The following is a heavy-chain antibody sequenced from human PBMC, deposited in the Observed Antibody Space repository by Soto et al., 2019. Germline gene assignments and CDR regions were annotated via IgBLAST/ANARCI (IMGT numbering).Heavy chain of an antibody. V-gene: IGHV3-74*01. CDR3: ARAIGYYGMDV. CDR2: INSDGSST. CDR1: GFSFSNCW. J-gene: IGHJ6*02. D-gene: IGHD3-22*01. Sequence: LRLSCAASGFSFSNCWMHWVRQAPGMGLVWVPHINSDGSSTTYADSVKGRFTISRDNAKNTLYLQMNSLRAEDTAVYYCARAIGYYGMDVWGQGTTVTVSS.